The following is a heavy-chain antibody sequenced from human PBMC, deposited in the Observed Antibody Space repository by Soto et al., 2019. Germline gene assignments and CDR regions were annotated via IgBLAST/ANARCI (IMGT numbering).Heavy chain of an antibody. CDR3: ARNWDMTTVTTEP. Sequence: NPWETLSLTCTVSGGSISSSSYYWGWIRQPPGKGLEWIGSIYYSGSTYYNPSLKSRVTISVDTSKNQFSLKLSSVTAADTAVYYCARNWDMTTVTTEPWGQGTLVTVSS. D-gene: IGHD4-17*01. CDR1: GGSISSSSYY. J-gene: IGHJ5*02. V-gene: IGHV4-39*01. CDR2: IYYSGST.